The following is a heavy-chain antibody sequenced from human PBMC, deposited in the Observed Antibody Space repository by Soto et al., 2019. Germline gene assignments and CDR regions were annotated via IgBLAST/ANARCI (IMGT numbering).Heavy chain of an antibody. Sequence: GGSLRLSCEVSGFSLSIYGMRWVRQAPGKGLEWVAVIWYEGITKNYADSVKGRFTISRDSSKNMVYLQMDSLKVEDTAVYYCARDVDRTSHLNWFDPWGQGVMVTVSS. CDR1: GFSLSIYG. CDR2: IWYEGITK. J-gene: IGHJ5*02. CDR3: ARDVDRTSHLNWFDP. D-gene: IGHD5-12*01. V-gene: IGHV3-33*01.